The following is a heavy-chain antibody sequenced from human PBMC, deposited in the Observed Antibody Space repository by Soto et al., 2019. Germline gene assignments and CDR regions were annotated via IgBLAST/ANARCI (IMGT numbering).Heavy chain of an antibody. V-gene: IGHV1-69*13. Sequence: ASVKVSCKASGGTFSSYAISWVRQAPGQGLEWMGGIIPIFGTANYAQKFRGRVTITADESTSTAYMELSSLRSEDTAVYYCARGGPNDILTGYYYEGGQDYYYYYGMDVWGQGTTVTVSS. CDR2: IIPIFGTA. CDR1: GGTFSSYA. J-gene: IGHJ6*02. D-gene: IGHD3-9*01. CDR3: ARGGPNDILTGYYYEGGQDYYYYYGMDV.